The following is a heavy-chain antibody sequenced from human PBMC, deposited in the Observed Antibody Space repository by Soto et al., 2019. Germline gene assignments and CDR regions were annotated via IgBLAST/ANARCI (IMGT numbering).Heavy chain of an antibody. CDR3: ARDGLTSGYDYEG. CDR1: GGSISSGDYY. V-gene: IGHV4-30-4*01. J-gene: IGHJ4*02. Sequence: KPSETLSLTCTVSGGSISSGDYYWSWIRQPPGKGLEWIGYIYYSGSTYYNPSLKSRVTISVDTSKNQFSLKLSSVTAADTAVYYCARDGLTSGYDYEGWGQGTLVTVSS. CDR2: IYYSGST. D-gene: IGHD5-12*01.